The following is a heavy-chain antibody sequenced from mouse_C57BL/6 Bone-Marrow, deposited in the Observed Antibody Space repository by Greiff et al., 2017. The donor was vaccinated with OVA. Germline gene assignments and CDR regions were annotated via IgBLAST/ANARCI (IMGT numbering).Heavy chain of an antibody. CDR1: GYTFTSYW. D-gene: IGHD1-1*01. CDR3: ARILGDYYGSSPFAY. J-gene: IGHJ3*01. V-gene: IGHV1-50*01. Sequence: QVQLQQPGAELVKPGASVKLSCKASGYTFTSYWMQWVKQRPGQGLEWLGEIDPSDSYTNYNQKFKGKATLTVDTSSSTAYMQLSSLTSEDAEVYYCARILGDYYGSSPFAYWGQGTLVTVSA. CDR2: IDPSDSYT.